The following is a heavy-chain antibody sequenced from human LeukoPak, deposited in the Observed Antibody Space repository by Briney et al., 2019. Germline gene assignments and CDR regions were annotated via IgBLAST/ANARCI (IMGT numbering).Heavy chain of an antibody. D-gene: IGHD6-13*01. J-gene: IGHJ4*02. CDR1: GFTVSTYY. CDR3: AKSPDRGYSSSWYDY. V-gene: IGHV3-66*01. CDR2: IYSGDTT. Sequence: GGSLRLSCAASGFTVSTYYMSWVRQAPGKGLEWVCFIYSGDTTYYADSVKDRFTISRDNSKNTLYLQMNSLRAEDTAVYYCAKSPDRGYSSSWYDYWGQGTLVTVSS.